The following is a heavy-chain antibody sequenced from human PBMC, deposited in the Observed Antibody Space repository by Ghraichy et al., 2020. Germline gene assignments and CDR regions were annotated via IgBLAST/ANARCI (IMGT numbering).Heavy chain of an antibody. CDR3: AKDRLDGDGWYLFFDY. CDR2: ISGNGGGT. Sequence: GGSLRLSCAASGFTFNNYAVSWVRQAPAKGLEWVSSISGNGGGTYYADSVRGRFTISRDNSKNTLYLQMNSLRAEDTAVYFCAKDRLDGDGWYLFFDYWGQGTLVTVSS. CDR1: GFTFNNYA. J-gene: IGHJ4*02. D-gene: IGHD6-19*01. V-gene: IGHV3-23*01.